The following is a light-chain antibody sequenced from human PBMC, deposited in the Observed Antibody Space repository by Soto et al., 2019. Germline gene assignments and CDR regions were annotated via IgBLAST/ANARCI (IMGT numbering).Light chain of an antibody. J-gene: IGKJ1*01. CDR3: QQYRSWPRT. CDR2: GAS. Sequence: EIVLTQSPATLSVSPGERVTLSCRASQSVDINLAWYQQKPGQAPRLLIYGASTRATDMPGRFSGRGAGAEFTLTISSLRSEDFAVYYCQQYRSWPRTFGQGTKVDIK. V-gene: IGKV3-15*01. CDR1: QSVDIN.